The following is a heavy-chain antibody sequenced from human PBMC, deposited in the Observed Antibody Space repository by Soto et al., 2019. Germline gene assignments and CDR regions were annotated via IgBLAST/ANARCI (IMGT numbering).Heavy chain of an antibody. V-gene: IGHV4-31*03. CDR3: GGGYYFDY. CDR2: IYYSGST. CDR1: GGSISSGGYY. Sequence: SETLSLTCTVSGGSISSGGYYWSWIRQHPGKGLEWIGYIYYSGSTYYNPSLKSRVTISVDTSKNQFSLKLSSVTAADTTVYYCGGGYYFDYWGQGTLVTVSS. J-gene: IGHJ4*02. D-gene: IGHD1-26*01.